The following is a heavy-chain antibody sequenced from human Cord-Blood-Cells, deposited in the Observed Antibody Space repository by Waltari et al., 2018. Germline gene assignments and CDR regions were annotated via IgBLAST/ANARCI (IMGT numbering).Heavy chain of an antibody. J-gene: IGHJ6*02. D-gene: IGHD1-1*01. CDR1: GSIFRSSE. Sequence: EVQLVESGGGLVQPGGSLRLSCAASGSIFRSSELTWFRPDPGKGLEWVSYISSSGSTISYADAVKCRFTISRDNAKNSLYLQMNSLRAEDTAVYYCARDLLNDPYYYYGMDVWGQGTTVTVSS. CDR2: ISSSGSTI. V-gene: IGHV3-48*03. CDR3: ARDLLNDPYYYYGMDV.